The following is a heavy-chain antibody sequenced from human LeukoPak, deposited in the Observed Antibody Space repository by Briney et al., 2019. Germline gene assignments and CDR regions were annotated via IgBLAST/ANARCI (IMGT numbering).Heavy chain of an antibody. CDR1: GFTFTSYT. J-gene: IGHJ4*02. CDR2: ISYDGSNK. Sequence: GALRLSCAASGFTFTSYTMHWVRQAPGKGLEWVALISYDGSNKYYADSVKGRFTISRDNSKNTLYLQMNSLRAEDTAVYYCAKETRWLQPDYFDYWGQGTLVTVSS. D-gene: IGHD5-24*01. CDR3: AKETRWLQPDYFDY. V-gene: IGHV3-30-3*01.